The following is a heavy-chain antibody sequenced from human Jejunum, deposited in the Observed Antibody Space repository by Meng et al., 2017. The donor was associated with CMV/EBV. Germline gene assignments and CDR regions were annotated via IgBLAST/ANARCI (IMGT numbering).Heavy chain of an antibody. CDR1: GGSLSGYY. CDR3: ARGTYSSGWSRYYFDY. V-gene: IGHV4-34*01. Sequence: YGGSLSGYYWRWIRQSPGKGLEWIGEINHRGSANYNPSLKSRVTTSVNNSKNQVSLKLSSVTAADTAVYYCARGTYSSGWSRYYFDYWGQGTLVTVSS. J-gene: IGHJ4*02. CDR2: INHRGSA. D-gene: IGHD6-19*01.